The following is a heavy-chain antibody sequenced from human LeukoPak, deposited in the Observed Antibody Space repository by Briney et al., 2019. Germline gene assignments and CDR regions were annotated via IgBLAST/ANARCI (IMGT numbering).Heavy chain of an antibody. J-gene: IGHJ6*03. CDR1: GFTFSSYW. CDR2: ISSSSSTI. V-gene: IGHV3-48*01. D-gene: IGHD6-19*01. Sequence: PGGSLRLSCAASGFTFSSYWMSWVRQAPGKGLEWVSCISSSSSTIYYADSVKGRFTISRDNAKNSLYLQMNSLRAEDTAVYYCARPYPSYSSGWYYYYYMDVWGKGTTVTVSS. CDR3: ARPYPSYSSGWYYYYYMDV.